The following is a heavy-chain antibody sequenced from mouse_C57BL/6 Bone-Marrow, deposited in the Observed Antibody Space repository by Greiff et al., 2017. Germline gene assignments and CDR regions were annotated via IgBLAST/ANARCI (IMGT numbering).Heavy chain of an antibody. D-gene: IGHD1-1*01. CDR2: IYPRSGNT. CDR1: GYTFPSHG. CDR3: ARTHYGSSYYFDY. V-gene: IGHV1-81*01. Sequence: QVQLQQSGAELARPGASVKLSCKASGYTFPSHGISWVKQRTGQGLEWIGEIYPRSGNTYYNEKFKGKATLTADKSSSTAYMELRSLTSEDSAVYFCARTHYGSSYYFDYWGQGTTLTVSS. J-gene: IGHJ2*01.